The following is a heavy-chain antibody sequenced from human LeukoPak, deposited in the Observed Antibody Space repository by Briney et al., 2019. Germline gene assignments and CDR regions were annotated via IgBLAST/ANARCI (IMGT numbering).Heavy chain of an antibody. J-gene: IGHJ4*02. CDR1: GYTFTRYY. D-gene: IGHD5/OR15-5a*01. CDR3: ARLEPSLRESTFDY. V-gene: IGHV1-46*01. CDR2: INPSGGAT. Sequence: GASVKVSCKASGYTFTRYYMHWVRQAPGQGLEWMGIINPSGGATTYAQKFQGRVTMTRDMSTSTVYMDLSSLRSEDTAVYYCARLEPSLRESTFDYWGQGTLVTVSS.